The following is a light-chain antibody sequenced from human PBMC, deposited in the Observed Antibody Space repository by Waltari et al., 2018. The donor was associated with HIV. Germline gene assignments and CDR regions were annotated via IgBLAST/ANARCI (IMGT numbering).Light chain of an antibody. CDR3: AAWDDSLRVVV. V-gene: IGLV1-47*01. CDR2: RNN. CDR1: SSNIGSNY. J-gene: IGLJ2*01. Sequence: QSVLTQPPSASGTPGQRVTISCSGSSSNIGSNYVYWYQQLPGTAPKLLIYRNNQRPSGVPDRFSGSKSGTSASLSISGLRSEDEADYHCAAWDDSLRVVVFGGGTKLTVL.